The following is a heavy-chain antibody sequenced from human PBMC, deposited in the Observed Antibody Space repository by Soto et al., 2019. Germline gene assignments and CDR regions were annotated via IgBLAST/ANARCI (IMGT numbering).Heavy chain of an antibody. CDR3: ARDRFWGTYYYNSSGYSHTSAFDI. J-gene: IGHJ3*02. CDR1: GGSISSYY. D-gene: IGHD3-22*01. CDR2: IYYSGST. Sequence: SETLSLTCTVSGGSISSYYWSWIRQPPGKGLEWIGYIYYSGSTNYNPSLKSRVTISVDTSKNQFSLKLSSVTAADTAVYYCARDRFWGTYYYNSSGYSHTSAFDIWGQGTMVTVSS. V-gene: IGHV4-59*01.